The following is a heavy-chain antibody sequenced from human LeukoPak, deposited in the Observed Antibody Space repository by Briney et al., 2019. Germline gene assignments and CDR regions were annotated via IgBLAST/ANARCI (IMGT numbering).Heavy chain of an antibody. CDR2: ISWNSGVV. V-gene: IGHV3-9*01. CDR3: AKIAVPIPGPYHINV. CDR1: GFIFENYA. Sequence: GGSLRLSCAASGFIFENYAMHWVRQAPGKGLEWVSGISWNSGVVAYMDSVKGRFTISRDNAMSSLYLQMSSLKVEDTAHYYCAKIAVPIPGPYHINVWGKGSSATVSS. J-gene: IGHJ6*03. D-gene: IGHD2-2*02.